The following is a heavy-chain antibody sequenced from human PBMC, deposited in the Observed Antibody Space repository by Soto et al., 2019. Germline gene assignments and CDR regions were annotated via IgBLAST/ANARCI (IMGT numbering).Heavy chain of an antibody. Sequence: QVQVMQSGAEVKKPGDSVKVYCKTSGYIFSDYGINWVRQAPGQGLEWMGWISGYSGNANLAQKYQGRVTMTTDKSTRTAYMELRRLRSDDTAVYYCAKRTSGTTWGESDYWGQGTLVTVSS. CDR2: ISGYSGNA. D-gene: IGHD4-17*01. CDR1: GYIFSDYG. V-gene: IGHV1-18*04. CDR3: AKRTSGTTWGESDY. J-gene: IGHJ4*02.